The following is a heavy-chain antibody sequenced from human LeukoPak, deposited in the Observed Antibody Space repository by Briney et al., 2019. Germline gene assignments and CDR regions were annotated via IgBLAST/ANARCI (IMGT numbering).Heavy chain of an antibody. CDR2: IFDSGTT. D-gene: IGHD3-9*01. J-gene: IGHJ4*02. CDR1: TGSISSYY. V-gene: IGHV4-59*01. Sequence: SETLTLTCTVSTGSISSYYWSWIRQPLGKGLEWIGCIFDSGTTKYNPSLKSRVTISVDTSKNQSSLKLSSVTAADTALYYCARVSYDVLTGYHPLDYWGQGTLVTVSS. CDR3: ARVSYDVLTGYHPLDY.